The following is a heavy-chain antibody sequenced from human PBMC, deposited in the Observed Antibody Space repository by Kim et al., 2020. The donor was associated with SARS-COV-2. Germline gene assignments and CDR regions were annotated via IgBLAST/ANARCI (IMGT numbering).Heavy chain of an antibody. J-gene: IGHJ6*02. CDR3: AKGVVVKASSYSGIDV. CDR2: ISGSGGST. D-gene: IGHD2-15*01. V-gene: IGHV3-23*01. Sequence: GGSLRLSCAASGFTFSNYAMRWVRQAPGKGLEWVSAISGSGGSTYYADSVKGRFTISRDNSKNTLYLQMNSLRAEDTAVYYCAKGVVVKASSYSGIDVWGPVTPVPVSS. CDR1: GFTFSNYA.